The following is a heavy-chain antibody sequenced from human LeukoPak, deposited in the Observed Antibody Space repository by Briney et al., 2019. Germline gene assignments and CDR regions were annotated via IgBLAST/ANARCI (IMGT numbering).Heavy chain of an antibody. CDR2: MNPNTGST. CDR3: VRDGEGVAISVNYWFDP. J-gene: IGHJ5*02. CDR1: GFMFAKYD. V-gene: IGHV1-8*01. Sequence: ASVKVSCKASGFMFAKYDINWVRQASGQRLEWMGWMNPNTGSTGYAQTFQGRVTMTRDTATSTAYMELRGLRSEDTAVYYCVRDGEGVAISVNYWFDPWGQGTLVTVSS. D-gene: IGHD3-10*01.